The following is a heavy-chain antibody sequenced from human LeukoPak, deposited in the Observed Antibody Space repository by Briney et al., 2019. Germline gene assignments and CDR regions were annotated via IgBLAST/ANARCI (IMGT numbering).Heavy chain of an antibody. J-gene: IGHJ5*02. CDR2: IYHSGST. Sequence: SETLSLTCPVSGGSICSGGYCWSLIRQPPGKCLEWLGYIYHSGSTYYNPSLKSRVTISVDRSKNQFSLKLSSVTAADTAVYYCAREVDYYAANWFDPWGQGTLVTVSS. D-gene: IGHD3-10*01. V-gene: IGHV4-30-2*01. CDR3: AREVDYYAANWFDP. CDR1: GGSICSGGYC.